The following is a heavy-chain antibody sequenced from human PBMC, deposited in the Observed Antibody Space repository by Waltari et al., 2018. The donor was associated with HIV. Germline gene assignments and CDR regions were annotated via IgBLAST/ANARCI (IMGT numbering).Heavy chain of an antibody. Sequence: EVQLAQSGAEVKKTGGSLRISSTGSGSGFVPYWLTCLRQIPGEGLEWIGHLDPSDPYISHTPSLQGHVTISFDKSNTPSCLQWDSLNCSDTGMYYSARRGPIVGSLTVVNGLDVWGQGTPGTVSS. J-gene: IGHJ6*02. D-gene: IGHD1-26*01. V-gene: IGHV5-10-1*01. CDR1: GSGFVPYW. CDR2: LDPSDPYI. CDR3: ARRGPIVGSLTVVNGLDV.